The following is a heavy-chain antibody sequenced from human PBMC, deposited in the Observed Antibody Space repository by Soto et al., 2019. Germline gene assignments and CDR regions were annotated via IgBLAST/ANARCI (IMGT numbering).Heavy chain of an antibody. CDR2: ISGTASRT. V-gene: IGHV3-23*01. CDR3: ATSFRYFDN. CDR1: GFTPTTTP. Sequence: EVQLLESGGGLVLPGGSLRLSCAGSGFTPTTTPLSWVRQPPGKGLEWVTTISGTASRTYYVDSVKGRFFISRDNSKNTVTLPMNNLTLDDTAVSYCATSFRYFDNWGQGTRVTVSS. J-gene: IGHJ4*02. D-gene: IGHD3-9*01.